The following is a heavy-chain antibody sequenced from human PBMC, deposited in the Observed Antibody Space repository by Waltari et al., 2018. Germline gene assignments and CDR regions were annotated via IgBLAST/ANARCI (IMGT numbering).Heavy chain of an antibody. D-gene: IGHD3-10*01. CDR3: ARQGKEMSDWYFDL. CDR2: IYYSGNS. Sequence: QLQLQESGPGLVNPSETLSPTCTVSDAPLSVSHYYWAWVRQPPGKGLESIAYIYYSGNSYYNPALESRVTISVDAAKRQFTLKLKSTSAADTAVYYCARQGKEMSDWYFDLWGRGILVTVSS. J-gene: IGHJ2*01. V-gene: IGHV4-39*01. CDR1: DAPLSVSHYY.